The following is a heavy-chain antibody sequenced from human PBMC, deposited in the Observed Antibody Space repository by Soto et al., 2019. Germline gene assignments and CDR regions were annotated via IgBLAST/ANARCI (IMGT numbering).Heavy chain of an antibody. CDR3: ATVIAATPTRFDP. CDR1: GGSISSYY. V-gene: IGHV4-59*01. CDR2: IYHSGST. Sequence: PSETLSLTCTISGGSISSYYWSWIRQPPGKGLEWIGYIYHSGSTNYNPSLKSRVTISVDTSKNQFSLKLSSVTAADTAVYYCATVIAATPTRFDPWGQGTLVTVSS. J-gene: IGHJ5*02. D-gene: IGHD6-13*01.